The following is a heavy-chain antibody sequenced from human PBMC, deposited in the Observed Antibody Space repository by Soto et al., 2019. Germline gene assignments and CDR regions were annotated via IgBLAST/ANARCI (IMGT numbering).Heavy chain of an antibody. CDR1: GGTFSSYT. CDR2: VIPILGIA. D-gene: IGHD1-26*01. Sequence: QVQLVQSGAEVKKPGSSVKVSCKASGGTFSSYTISWVRQAPGQGLEWMGRVIPILGIANYAQKFQGRVTITADKSTSTAYMERSRLRSEDTAVYYCAREGSGSYSDYWGKGTLVTVSS. J-gene: IGHJ4*02. V-gene: IGHV1-69*08. CDR3: AREGSGSYSDY.